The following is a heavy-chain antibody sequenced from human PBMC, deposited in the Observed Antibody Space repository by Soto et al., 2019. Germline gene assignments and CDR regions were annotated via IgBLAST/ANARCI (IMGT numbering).Heavy chain of an antibody. Sequence: GGSLRLSCAASGFTFSSYAMSWVRQAPGKGLEWVSAISGSGGSTYYADSVKGRFTISRDNSKNTLYLQMDSLRAEDTAVYYCAKDGAQNPLNWFDPWGQGTLVTVSS. J-gene: IGHJ5*02. CDR1: GFTFSSYA. CDR2: ISGSGGST. D-gene: IGHD3-16*01. V-gene: IGHV3-23*01. CDR3: AKDGAQNPLNWFDP.